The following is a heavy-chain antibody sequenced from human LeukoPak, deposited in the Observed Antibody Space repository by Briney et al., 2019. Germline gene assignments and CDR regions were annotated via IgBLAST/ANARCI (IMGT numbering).Heavy chain of an antibody. CDR3: ARRRGYDYVWGSYRGYYYYMDV. CDR1: GGSFSGYY. CDR2: INHSGST. Sequence: SETLSLTCAVYGGSFSGYYWSWIRQPPGKGLEWIGEINHSGSTNYNPSLKSRVTISVDTSKNQFSPKLSSVTAADTAVYYCARRRGYDYVWGSYRGYYYYMDVWGKGTTVTVSS. D-gene: IGHD3-16*02. J-gene: IGHJ6*03. V-gene: IGHV4-34*01.